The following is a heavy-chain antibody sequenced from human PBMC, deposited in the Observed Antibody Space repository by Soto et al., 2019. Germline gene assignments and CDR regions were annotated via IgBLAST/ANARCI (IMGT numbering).Heavy chain of an antibody. Sequence: QVQLVQSGAEVKKPGASVTVSCRSSGDTFTDYYMHWVRQAPGQGLGWMGWINPESGVTKNAQKLQGCVTMTRDTSIRTVYMQLSRLRSDDTAVYYCARESGGATATFDYYYFYMDVWGTGTTVTVSS. J-gene: IGHJ6*03. V-gene: IGHV1-2*04. CDR3: ARESGGATATFDYYYFYMDV. CDR2: INPESGVT. CDR1: GDTFTDYY. D-gene: IGHD5-12*01.